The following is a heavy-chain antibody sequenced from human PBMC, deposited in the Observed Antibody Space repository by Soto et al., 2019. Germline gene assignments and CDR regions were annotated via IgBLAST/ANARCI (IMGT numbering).Heavy chain of an antibody. CDR1: GGSISSGGYY. CDR3: ARGGRTTSNDY. D-gene: IGHD4-17*01. V-gene: IGHV4-31*03. CDR2: IYYSGST. J-gene: IGHJ4*02. Sequence: SETLSLTCTVSGGSISSGGYYWSWIRQHPGKGLEWIGYIYYSGSTYYNPSLKSRVTISVDTSKNQFSLKLSSVTAADTAVYYCARGGRTTSNDYWGQGTLVTVSS.